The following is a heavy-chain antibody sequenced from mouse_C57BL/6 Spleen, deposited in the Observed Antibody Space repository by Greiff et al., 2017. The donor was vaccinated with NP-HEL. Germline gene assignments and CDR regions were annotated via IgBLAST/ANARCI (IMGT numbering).Heavy chain of an antibody. D-gene: IGHD4-1*01. CDR3: ARNWDEFAY. CDR2: INPSNGGT. J-gene: IGHJ3*01. V-gene: IGHV1-19*01. Sequence: VQLQQSGPVLVKPGASVKMSCKASGYTFTDYYMNWLKQSHGKSLEWIGVINPSNGGTSYNQKFKGKATLTVDKSSSTAYMELNSLTSEDSAVYYCARNWDEFAYWGQGTLVTVSA. CDR1: GYTFTDYY.